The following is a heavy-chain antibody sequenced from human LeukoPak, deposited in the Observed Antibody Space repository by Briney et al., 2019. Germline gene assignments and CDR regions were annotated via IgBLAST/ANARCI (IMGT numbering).Heavy chain of an antibody. D-gene: IGHD3-3*01. CDR3: ARLTLGQRFLKWLSDY. Sequence: ASVKVSCKASGYTFTSYAISWVRQAPGQGLEWMGGIIPIFGTANYAQKFQGRVTITADESTSTAYMELSSLRSEDTAVYYCARLTLGQRFLKWLSDYWGQGTLVTVSS. CDR2: IIPIFGTA. CDR1: GYTFTSYA. V-gene: IGHV1-69*13. J-gene: IGHJ4*02.